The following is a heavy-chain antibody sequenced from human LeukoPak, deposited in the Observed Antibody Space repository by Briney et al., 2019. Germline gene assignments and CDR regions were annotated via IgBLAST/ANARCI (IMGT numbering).Heavy chain of an antibody. CDR2: FTSMSRTI. J-gene: IGHJ4*02. Sequence: GGSLRLSCAASGFTFSRYSMTWVRQAPGKGLEWVSSFTSMSRTIYYADSVKGRFTVSRDDAKESLYLQMNSLRAEDTAIYYCARQSSGIAATDKIDYWGQGALVTVSS. CDR3: ARQSSGIAATDKIDY. V-gene: IGHV3-21*01. D-gene: IGHD6-13*01. CDR1: GFTFSRYS.